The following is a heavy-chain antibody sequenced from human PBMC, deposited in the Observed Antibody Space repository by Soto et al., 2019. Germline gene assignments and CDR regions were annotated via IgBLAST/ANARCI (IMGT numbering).Heavy chain of an antibody. Sequence: QVQLVESGGGVVQPGRSLRLSCAASGFTFSSYGMHWVRQAPGKGLEWVAVISYDGSNKYYADSVKGRFTISRDNSKNTLYLQMNSVRAEDTAVYYCAKISDTANDYWGQGTLVTVSS. CDR2: ISYDGSNK. CDR1: GFTFSSYG. V-gene: IGHV3-30*18. CDR3: AKISDTANDY. D-gene: IGHD5-18*01. J-gene: IGHJ4*02.